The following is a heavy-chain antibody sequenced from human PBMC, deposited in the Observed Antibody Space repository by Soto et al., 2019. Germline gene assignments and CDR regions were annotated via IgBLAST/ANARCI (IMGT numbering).Heavy chain of an antibody. CDR3: ARGGGGYSSYNWFEP. Sequence: ASVKVSCKASGYTFTGYYMHWVRQAPGQGLEWMGWINPNSGGTNYAQKFQGWVTMTRDTSISTAYMELSRLRSDDTAVYYCARGGGGYSSYNWFEPWGQGTLVTVSS. D-gene: IGHD6-19*01. J-gene: IGHJ5*02. V-gene: IGHV1-2*04. CDR2: INPNSGGT. CDR1: GYTFTGYY.